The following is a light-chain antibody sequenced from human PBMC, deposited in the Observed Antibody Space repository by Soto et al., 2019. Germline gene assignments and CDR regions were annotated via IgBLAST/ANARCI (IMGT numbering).Light chain of an antibody. CDR2: AAS. J-gene: IGKJ1*01. CDR3: LQDYNFPWT. CDR1: QGIRND. V-gene: IGKV1-6*01. Sequence: AIQMTQSPSSLSASVGDRVTITCRASQGIRNDLGWYQQKPGKAPKLLIYAASSLQSGVPSRFSGSGSGTDFPLTISSLQPEDFATYYGLQDYNFPWTFGQGTKVEIK.